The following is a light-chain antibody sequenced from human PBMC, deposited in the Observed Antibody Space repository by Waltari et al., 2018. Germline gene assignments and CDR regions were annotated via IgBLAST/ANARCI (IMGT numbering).Light chain of an antibody. CDR1: PTVLYNSNNRNY. J-gene: IGKJ2*01. CDR3: QQYYSSPYT. Sequence: DFVMTQSPASLALSLGERATIHCKTSPTVLYNSNNRNYLTWYQQKPGQPPKLLFYWASTRESGVPARFSASGSGTDFTLTISRLQPEDVAIYYCQQYYSSPYTFGQGTRLEIK. CDR2: WAS. V-gene: IGKV4-1*01.